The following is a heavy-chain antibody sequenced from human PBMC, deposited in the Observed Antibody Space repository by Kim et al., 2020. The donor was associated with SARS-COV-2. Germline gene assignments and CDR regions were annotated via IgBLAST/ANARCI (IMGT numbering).Heavy chain of an antibody. V-gene: IGHV4-4*02. CDR3: ARLEIDTTGYYWIDP. CDR2: ISHSGNT. J-gene: IGHJ5*02. D-gene: IGHD4-17*01. CDR1: GGSISSSTW. Sequence: SETLSLTCGVSGGSISSSTWWCGVRQPPGMGQEGIAKISHSGNTNYNTSLRSRVTISVDKSKNQISLSMNSVTAADTAVSYCARLEIDTTGYYWIDPSG.